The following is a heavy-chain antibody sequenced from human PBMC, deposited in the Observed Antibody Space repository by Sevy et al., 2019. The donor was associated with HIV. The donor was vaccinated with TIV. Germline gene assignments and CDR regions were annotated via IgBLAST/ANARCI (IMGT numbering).Heavy chain of an antibody. Sequence: SETLSLTCSVSGGSISSYFWTWVRQSPGKGLEWIGNIYFTGNTDYSPSLKSRVSLSLDTSKSQFSLTLNSVTAEDTAVYYCARDSTTRPRVLDYWGQGTLVTVSS. CDR3: ARDSTTRPRVLDY. CDR2: IYFTGNT. V-gene: IGHV4-59*01. J-gene: IGHJ4*02. D-gene: IGHD1-1*01. CDR1: GGSISSYF.